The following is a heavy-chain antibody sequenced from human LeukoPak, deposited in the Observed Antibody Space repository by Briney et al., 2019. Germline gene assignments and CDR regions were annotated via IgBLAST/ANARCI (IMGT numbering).Heavy chain of an antibody. J-gene: IGHJ4*02. CDR3: ASRPDQHLLYYFDY. D-gene: IGHD2-15*01. CDR1: GHTFTGYY. V-gene: IGHV1-2*02. Sequence: ASVKVSCKASGHTFTGYYMHWVRQAPGQGLEWMGWINPNSGGTKYAQKFQGRVTMTSDASISTAYMELSSLRSDDTAVYYCASRPDQHLLYYFDYWGQGALVTVSS. CDR2: INPNSGGT.